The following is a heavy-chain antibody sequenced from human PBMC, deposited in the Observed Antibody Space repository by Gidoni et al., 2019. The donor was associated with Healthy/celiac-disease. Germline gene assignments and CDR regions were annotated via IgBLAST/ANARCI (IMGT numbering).Heavy chain of an antibody. V-gene: IGHV1-8*01. CDR1: VYTLPSYD. D-gene: IGHD3-10*01. J-gene: IGHJ4*02. CDR3: ARSTFYYGSGSDFDY. Sequence: VQLVQSGAEDKKPGASVQVSCKASVYTLPSYDINWVRQSTGQGLEWMGWKNPNSGNTGYAQKFQGRVTMTRNTSISTAYMELSSLRSEDTAVYYCARSTFYYGSGSDFDYWGQGTLVTVSS. CDR2: KNPNSGNT.